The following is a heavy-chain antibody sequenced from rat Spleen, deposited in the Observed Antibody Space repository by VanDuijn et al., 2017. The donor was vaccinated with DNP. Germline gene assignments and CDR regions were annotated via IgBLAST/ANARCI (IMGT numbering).Heavy chain of an antibody. J-gene: IGHJ2*01. CDR1: GFTFSNYG. V-gene: IGHV5S13*01. D-gene: IGHD4-3*01. Sequence: EVQLVESGGGLVQPGRSLKLSCAASGFTFSNYGMAWVRQAPTKGLEWVASITNSGGSTYYRDSVKGRFTISRDNAKNTLYLQMNSLRSEDMATYYCARWNSGHFDYWGQGVMVTVSS. CDR3: ARWNSGHFDY. CDR2: ITNSGGST.